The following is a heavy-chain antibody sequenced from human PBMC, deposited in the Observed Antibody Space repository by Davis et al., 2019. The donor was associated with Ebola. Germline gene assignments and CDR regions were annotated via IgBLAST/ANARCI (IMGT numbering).Heavy chain of an antibody. J-gene: IGHJ4*02. V-gene: IGHV1-18*04. CDR2: ISAYNGNT. Sequence: ASAMVFCNASAYTFIRYGISWVRQAPGQGVEWMGWISAYNGNTNYAQKLQGRVTMTTDTSTSTAYMDLRSLRSDDTAVYYCARVRSMVRGGDFDNWGQGTLVTVSS. CDR1: AYTFIRYG. CDR3: ARVRSMVRGGDFDN. D-gene: IGHD3-10*01.